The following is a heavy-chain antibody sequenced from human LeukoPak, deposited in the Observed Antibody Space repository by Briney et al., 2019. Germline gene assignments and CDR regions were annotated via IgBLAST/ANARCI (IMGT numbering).Heavy chain of an antibody. J-gene: IGHJ3*02. V-gene: IGHV3-74*01. Sequence: GGSLRLSCAASGFTFSSYWMHWVRQAPGKGLAWVSRINSDGSSTSYADSVKGRFTISRDNAKNTLYLQMNSLRAEDTAVYYCSVEHDAFDIWGQGTMVTVSS. CDR1: GFTFSSYW. CDR3: SVEHDAFDI. D-gene: IGHD1/OR15-1a*01. CDR2: INSDGSST.